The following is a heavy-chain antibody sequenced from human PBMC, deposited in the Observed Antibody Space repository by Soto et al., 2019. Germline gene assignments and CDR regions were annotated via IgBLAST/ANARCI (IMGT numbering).Heavy chain of an antibody. CDR1: GFSLSTNGVG. J-gene: IGHJ4*02. Sequence: SGPTLVNPTQTLTLTCTFSGFSLSTNGVGVGWIRQPPGKALEWLALIYWDDDKRYSPSLKSRLTITKDTSKNRVVLTMTNMDLVDTATYYCAHRPRITMYDYWGQGTLVTVSS. V-gene: IGHV2-5*02. CDR2: IYWDDDK. CDR3: AHRPRITMYDY. D-gene: IGHD3-10*02.